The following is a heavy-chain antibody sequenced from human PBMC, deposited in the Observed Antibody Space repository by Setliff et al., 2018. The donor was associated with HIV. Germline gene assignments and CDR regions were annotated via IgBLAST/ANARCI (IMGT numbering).Heavy chain of an antibody. D-gene: IGHD2-15*01. Sequence: SETLSLTCTVSGDSISGSSYYWGWIRQPPGKGLEWIGSIFYTGSTYYNPSLKSRVTISVDTSKNQFSLKLSSVTAAGTAVYYCAGGPGYCSGGTCYPGGWFDPWGQGTLVTVSS. CDR3: AGGPGYCSGGTCYPGGWFDP. V-gene: IGHV4-39*07. CDR2: IFYTGST. J-gene: IGHJ5*02. CDR1: GDSISGSSYY.